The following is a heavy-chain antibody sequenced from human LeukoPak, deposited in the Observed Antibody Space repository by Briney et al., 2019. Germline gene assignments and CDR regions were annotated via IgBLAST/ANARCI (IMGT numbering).Heavy chain of an antibody. CDR3: ARGATSVLLWFGELLL. Sequence: SETLSLTCTVSGGSISSYYWSWIRQPPGKGLEWIGYIYYSGSTNYNPSLKSRVTISVDTSKNQFSLKLSSVTAADTAVYYCARGATSVLLWFGELLLWGQGTLVTVSS. CDR2: IYYSGST. CDR1: GGSISSYY. V-gene: IGHV4-59*01. D-gene: IGHD3-10*01. J-gene: IGHJ4*02.